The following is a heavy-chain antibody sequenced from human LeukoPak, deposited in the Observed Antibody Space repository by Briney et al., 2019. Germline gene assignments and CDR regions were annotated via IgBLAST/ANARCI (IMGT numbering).Heavy chain of an antibody. CDR3: AVAAADYYYYYMDV. V-gene: IGHV3-7*01. D-gene: IGHD6-13*01. J-gene: IGHJ6*03. CDR1: GFTFSSYW. CDR2: IKQEGSEK. Sequence: PGGSLRLSCAASGFTFSSYWMSWVRQAPGKGLEWVANIKQEGSEKYYVDSVKGRFTISRDNAKNSLYLQMNSLRAEDTAVYYCAVAAADYYYYYMDVWGKGTTVTVSS.